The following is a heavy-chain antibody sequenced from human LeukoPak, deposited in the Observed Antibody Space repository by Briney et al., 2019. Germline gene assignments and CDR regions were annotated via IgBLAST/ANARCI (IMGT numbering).Heavy chain of an antibody. CDR3: AKTDIVVVVAATQFDY. J-gene: IGHJ4*02. CDR1: GFTFSNYG. D-gene: IGHD2-15*01. V-gene: IGHV3-30*18. CDR2: ISYDGSNT. Sequence: GGSLSLSCAASGFTFSNYGIHWVRQAPGKGLEWVALISYDGSNTWYADSVRGRFTISRDNSKNTLYLQMSSLRAEDTAVYYCAKTDIVVVVAATQFDYWGQGTLVTVSS.